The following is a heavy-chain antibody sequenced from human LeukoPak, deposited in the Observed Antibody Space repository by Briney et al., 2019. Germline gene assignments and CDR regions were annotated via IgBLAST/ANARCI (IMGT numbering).Heavy chain of an antibody. J-gene: IGHJ5*02. D-gene: IGHD6-6*01. CDR3: ARASRRGKSIAALHGGFDP. CDR1: GGSISSYY. Sequence: SETLSLTCTVSGGSISSYYWSWIRQPPGEGLEWIGYIYYSGSTNYNPSLKSRVTISVDTSKNQFSLKLSSVTAADTAVYYCARASRRGKSIAALHGGFDPWGQGTLVTVSS. CDR2: IYYSGST. V-gene: IGHV4-59*01.